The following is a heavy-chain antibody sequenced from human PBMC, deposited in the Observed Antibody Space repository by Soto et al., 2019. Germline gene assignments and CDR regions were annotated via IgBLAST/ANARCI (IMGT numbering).Heavy chain of an antibody. CDR1: GYSFTSYW. J-gene: IGHJ6*02. CDR2: IYPGDSDT. V-gene: IGHV5-51*01. CDR3: ARDNPTFPHYDFWSGYTGMDV. Sequence: PGESLKISCKGSGYSFTSYWIGWVRQMPGKGLEWMGIIYPGDSDTRYSPSFQGQVTISADKSISTAYLQWSSLKASDTAMYYCARDNPTFPHYDFWSGYTGMDVWGQGTTVTVSS. D-gene: IGHD3-3*01.